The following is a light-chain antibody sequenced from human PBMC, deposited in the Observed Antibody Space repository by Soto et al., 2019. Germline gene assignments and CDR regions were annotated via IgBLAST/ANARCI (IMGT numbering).Light chain of an antibody. J-gene: IGKJ5*01. CDR3: QQSYSTPIT. V-gene: IGKV1-39*01. CDR2: AAS. CDR1: QDFEFY. Sequence: DIQMSQYPSSLSASVGGRVTITCRAVQDFEFYLNWYHRKPGKAPKLLIYAASTLQAGVPSRFSGRGCGKHLPLTISSLQPEDSATYYGQQSYSTPITFGQGTRLEIK.